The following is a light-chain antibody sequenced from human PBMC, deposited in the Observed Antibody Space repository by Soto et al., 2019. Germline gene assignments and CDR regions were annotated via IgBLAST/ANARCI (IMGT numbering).Light chain of an antibody. J-gene: IGLJ2*01. CDR2: DIT. V-gene: IGLV2-11*01. Sequence: QSALTQPRSVSGSPGQSITISCTGTSSDVGNYNYVSWYQQHPGKAPKLIIFDITQRPSGVPDRFSGSKSANTASLTVSGLQDEDEADYHCSSHAGSNSLMVFGGGTKLTVL. CDR3: SSHAGSNSLMV. CDR1: SSDVGNYNY.